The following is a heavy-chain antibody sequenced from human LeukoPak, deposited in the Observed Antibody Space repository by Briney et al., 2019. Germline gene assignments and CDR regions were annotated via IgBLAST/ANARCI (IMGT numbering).Heavy chain of an antibody. CDR3: ARGGVVGATDDAFDI. J-gene: IGHJ3*02. Sequence: SETLSPTCAVYGGSFSGYYWSWIRQPPGKGLEWIGEINHSGSTNYNPSLKSRVTISVDTSKNQFSLRLSSVTAADTAVYYCARGGVVGATDDAFDIWGQGTMVTVSS. CDR2: INHSGST. D-gene: IGHD1-26*01. CDR1: GGSFSGYY. V-gene: IGHV4-34*01.